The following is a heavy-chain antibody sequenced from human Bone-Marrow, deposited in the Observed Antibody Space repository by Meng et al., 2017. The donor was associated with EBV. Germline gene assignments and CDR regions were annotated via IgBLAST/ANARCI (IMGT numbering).Heavy chain of an antibody. Sequence: QLAGSALGSGKLSEPLSLSCVVPGVSVNSGTYHWSWSRQSTGKGLEWIGYIYDTGTTIYTPSLNSRVTILLETSKNQFSLRLHSVTTADTAVYYCAKSRSSTPGIVDDWGQGTLVTVSS. CDR3: AKSRSSTPGIVDD. V-gene: IGHV4-61*01. J-gene: IGHJ4*02. D-gene: IGHD2/OR15-2a*01. CDR2: IYDTGTT. CDR1: GVSVNSGTYH.